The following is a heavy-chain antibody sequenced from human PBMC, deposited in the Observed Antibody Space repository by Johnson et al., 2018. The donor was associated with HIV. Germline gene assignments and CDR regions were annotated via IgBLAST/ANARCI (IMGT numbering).Heavy chain of an antibody. CDR1: GFTFSSYA. V-gene: IGHV3-30-3*01. CDR3: AKDLSSSLGPGAFDS. CDR2: ISYDGSNK. Sequence: QVQLVESGGGVVQTGRSLRLSCAASGFTFSSYAMHWVRQAPGKGLEWVAIISYDGSNKYYADSVKGRFTVSRDKSKNTLYLQMNSLRAEDTAVYYCAKDLSSSLGPGAFDSWGQGTMVTVSS. J-gene: IGHJ3*02. D-gene: IGHD6-13*01.